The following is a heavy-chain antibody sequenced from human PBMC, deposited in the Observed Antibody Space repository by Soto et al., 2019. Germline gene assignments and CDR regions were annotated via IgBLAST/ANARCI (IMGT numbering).Heavy chain of an antibody. CDR3: ASPLSMRWEHTHWAFDI. CDR2: ISSSGSTI. V-gene: IGHV3-48*03. J-gene: IGHJ3*02. Sequence: PGGSLRLSCAASGFTFSSYEMNWVRQAPGKGLEWVSYISSSGSTIYYADSVKGRFTISRDNAKNSLYLQMNSLRAEDTAVYYCASPLSMRWEHTHWAFDIWGQGTMVTVSS. D-gene: IGHD1-26*01. CDR1: GFTFSSYE.